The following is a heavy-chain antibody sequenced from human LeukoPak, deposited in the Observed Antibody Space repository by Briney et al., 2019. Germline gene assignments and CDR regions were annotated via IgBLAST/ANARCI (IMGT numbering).Heavy chain of an antibody. CDR2: INHSGST. Sequence: SETLSLTCTVSGGSISSYYWSWIRQPPGKGLEWIGEINHSGSTNYNPSLKSRVTISVDTSKNQFSLKLSSVTAADTAVYYCARQGGETEYYYDSSGYYPNAFDYWGQGTLVTVSS. V-gene: IGHV4-34*01. D-gene: IGHD3-22*01. J-gene: IGHJ4*02. CDR1: GGSISSYY. CDR3: ARQGGETEYYYDSSGYYPNAFDY.